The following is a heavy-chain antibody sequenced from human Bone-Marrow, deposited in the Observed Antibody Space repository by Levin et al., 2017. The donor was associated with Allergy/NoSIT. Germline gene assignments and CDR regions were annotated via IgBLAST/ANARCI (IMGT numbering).Heavy chain of an antibody. CDR1: GFTFSSYW. D-gene: IGHD1-7*01. Sequence: PGESLKISCAASGFTFSSYWMSWVRQAPGKGLEWVANIKHDGSGKYYVDSVKGRFTISRDNAKNSLYLQMNSLRAEDTAVYYCARDDWNYGNYYYYGMDVWGQGTTVTVSS. CDR2: IKHDGSGK. CDR3: ARDDWNYGNYYYYGMDV. J-gene: IGHJ6*02. V-gene: IGHV3-7*01.